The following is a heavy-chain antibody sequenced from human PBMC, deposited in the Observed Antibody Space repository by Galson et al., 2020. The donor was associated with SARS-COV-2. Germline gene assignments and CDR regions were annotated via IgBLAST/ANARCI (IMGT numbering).Heavy chain of an antibody. D-gene: IGHD2-21*02. CDR1: GGSISSSSYY. V-gene: IGHV4-39*01. Sequence: SETMSLTCTVSGGSISSSSYYWGWIRQPPGKGLEWIGRIYYSGSTYYNPSLKSRVTISVDTSKNQFSLKLSSVTAADTAVYYCARTYCGGDWYVGWGMLSFYCYCGMDVWGQGTTVTVS. CDR3: ARTYCGGDWYVGWGMLSFYCYCGMDV. J-gene: IGHJ6*02. CDR2: IYYSGST.